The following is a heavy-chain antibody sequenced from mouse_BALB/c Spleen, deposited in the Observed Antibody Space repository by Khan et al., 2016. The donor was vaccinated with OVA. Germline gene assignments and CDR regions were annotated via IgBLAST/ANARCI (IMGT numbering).Heavy chain of an antibody. D-gene: IGHD1-1*01. V-gene: IGHV1-20*02. Sequence: EVQLQQSGPELVKPGASVKISCKASGYSFTGYFMNWVIQSHGKSLEWIGRINPHIGETFYNQKFKGQATLTVDESSSTAHMELRSLASEDSAGYYGARIDGSDFDYWGQGTTLTVSS. J-gene: IGHJ2*01. CDR3: ARIDGSDFDY. CDR2: INPHIGET. CDR1: GYSFTGYF.